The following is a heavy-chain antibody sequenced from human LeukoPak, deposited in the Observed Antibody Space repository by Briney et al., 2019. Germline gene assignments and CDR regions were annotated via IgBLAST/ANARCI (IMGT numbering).Heavy chain of an antibody. D-gene: IGHD4-23*01. CDR2: IYYSGST. CDR1: GGSISSGGYY. Sequence: SQTLSLTCTVSGGSISSGGYYWSWIRQHPGKGLEWIGYIYYSGSTYYNPSLKSRVTISVDTSKNQFSLKLSSVTAADTAVYYCARGRYGGNSCYAFDIWGQGTMVTVSS. J-gene: IGHJ3*02. CDR3: ARGRYGGNSCYAFDI. V-gene: IGHV4-31*03.